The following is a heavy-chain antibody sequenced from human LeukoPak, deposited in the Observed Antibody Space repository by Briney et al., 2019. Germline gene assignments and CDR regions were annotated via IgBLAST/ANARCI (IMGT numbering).Heavy chain of an antibody. V-gene: IGHV3-48*01. CDR2: ISSSSSTI. D-gene: IGHD3-22*01. CDR1: GFTFSSYS. CDR3: AKKGYYDGSGYYMYYFDH. J-gene: IGHJ4*02. Sequence: GGSLRLSCAASGFTFSSYSMNWVRQAPGKGLEWVSYISSSSSTIYYADSVKGRFTISRDNSKNTLYLQMNSLRAEDTAVYYCAKKGYYDGSGYYMYYFDHWGQGTLVTVSS.